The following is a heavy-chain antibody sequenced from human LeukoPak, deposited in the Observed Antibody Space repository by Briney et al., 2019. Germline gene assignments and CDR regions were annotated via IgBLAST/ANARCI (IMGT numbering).Heavy chain of an antibody. CDR3: ARDHHPRYSSGWIYYFDY. CDR2: VSYDGSEE. Sequence: GGSLRLSCVVSGFTFRNYAMHWVRQAPGKGLEWVAVVSYDGSEEFYADSVKGRFTISRDNSRDTVYLQMNSLRVEDTAVFYCARDHHPRYSSGWIYYFDYWGQGTLVTVSS. D-gene: IGHD6-19*01. J-gene: IGHJ4*02. V-gene: IGHV3-30*04. CDR1: GFTFRNYA.